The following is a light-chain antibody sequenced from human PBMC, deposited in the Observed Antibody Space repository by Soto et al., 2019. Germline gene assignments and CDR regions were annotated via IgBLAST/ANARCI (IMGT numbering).Light chain of an antibody. CDR1: QSSGGW. Sequence: DIQMTQSPSTLSASFGERVTITXRASQSSGGWLAWYQQKPGKAPKLLIYEASVLQNGVPSRFSGSGSGAEFTLTISSLHPEDVATYYCQQVDSYPRTFGQGTKVDI. V-gene: IGKV1-5*03. CDR3: QQVDSYPRT. J-gene: IGKJ1*01. CDR2: EAS.